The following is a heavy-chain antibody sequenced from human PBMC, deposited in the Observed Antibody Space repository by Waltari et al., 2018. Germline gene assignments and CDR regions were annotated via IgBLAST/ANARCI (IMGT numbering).Heavy chain of an antibody. D-gene: IGHD2-15*01. Sequence: QVQLQESGPGLVKPSETLSLTCTVSGASLTTYYYSWIRQSPGKGLQWIGSMYYTGTADYNPSLKSRVTISLDTSKNQFSLSLTSVTTADTAVYDCARDYPAAHVFDYWGQGTVVAVSS. CDR2: MYYTGTA. J-gene: IGHJ4*02. V-gene: IGHV4-59*01. CDR3: ARDYPAAHVFDY. CDR1: GASLTTYY.